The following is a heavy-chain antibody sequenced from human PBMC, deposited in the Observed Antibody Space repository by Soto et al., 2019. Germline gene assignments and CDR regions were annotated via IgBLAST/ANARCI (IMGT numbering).Heavy chain of an antibody. V-gene: IGHV3-30-3*01. CDR1: GFTFSSYA. D-gene: IGHD3-22*01. CDR3: ARENDSSGYGPLDLGMDV. CDR2: ISYDGSNK. J-gene: IGHJ6*02. Sequence: GGSLRLSCAASGFTFSSYAMHWVRQAPGKGLEWVAVISYDGSNKYYADSVKGRFTISRDNSKNTLYLQMNSLRAEDTAVHYCARENDSSGYGPLDLGMDVWGQGTTVTVSS.